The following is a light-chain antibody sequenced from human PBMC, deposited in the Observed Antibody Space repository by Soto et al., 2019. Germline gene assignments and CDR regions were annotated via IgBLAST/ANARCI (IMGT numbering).Light chain of an antibody. CDR2: LNSDGSH. Sequence: QPVLTQSPSASASLGASVKLTCTLSSGHRNYAVAWHQQQPEKGPRFLLKLNSDGSHFRGDGIPDRFLGSSSGTERYLTISSLQSDDEADYFCQTWGTGINWVFGAGTKVTVL. J-gene: IGLJ3*02. V-gene: IGLV4-69*01. CDR1: SGHRNYA. CDR3: QTWGTGINWV.